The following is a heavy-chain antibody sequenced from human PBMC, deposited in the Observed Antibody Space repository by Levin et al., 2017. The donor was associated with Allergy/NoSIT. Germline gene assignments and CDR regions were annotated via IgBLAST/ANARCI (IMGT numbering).Heavy chain of an antibody. J-gene: IGHJ4*02. D-gene: IGHD3-10*01. CDR2: VYYSGST. CDR1: GGSMSSYY. V-gene: IGHV4-59*01. CDR3: ARVTVGHYGTGSYFDN. Sequence: GSLRLSCTVSGGSMSSYYWTWIRQPPGKGLEWIGYVYYSGSTDYNPSLKSRVTISVDTAKNQFSLKLSSVTAADTAVYYCARVTVGHYGTGSYFDNWGQGTLVTVSS.